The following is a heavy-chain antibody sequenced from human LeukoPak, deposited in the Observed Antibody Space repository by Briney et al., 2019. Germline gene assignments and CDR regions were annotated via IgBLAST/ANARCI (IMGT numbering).Heavy chain of an antibody. D-gene: IGHD4-17*01. V-gene: IGHV3-64D*09. CDR1: AFTFSSYA. CDR3: VQSGADYGDYLGFFDF. J-gene: IGHJ4*02. Sequence: PGGSLTLSCSVSAFTFSSYAMHWVRQPPGKGLEFVSGISNNGGSTYYADSVKGRFTISRDNSKNTLYLQMISLRAEDTAMYYCVQSGADYGDYLGFFDFWGQGTLVTVSS. CDR2: ISNNGGST.